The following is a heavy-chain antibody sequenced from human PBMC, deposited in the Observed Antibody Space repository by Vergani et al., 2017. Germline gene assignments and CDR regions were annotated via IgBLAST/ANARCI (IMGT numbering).Heavy chain of an antibody. CDR1: GFTFSSYS. D-gene: IGHD5-18*01. Sequence: EVQLVESGGGLVKPGGSLRLSCAASGFTFSSYSMNWVRQAPGKGLEWVSYISSSSSTIYYADSVKGRVTISRENAKNSLYLQMNSLRAEDTAVYYCARDHMSTAFDYWGQGTLVTVSS. CDR2: ISSSSSTI. J-gene: IGHJ4*02. CDR3: ARDHMSTAFDY. V-gene: IGHV3-21*05.